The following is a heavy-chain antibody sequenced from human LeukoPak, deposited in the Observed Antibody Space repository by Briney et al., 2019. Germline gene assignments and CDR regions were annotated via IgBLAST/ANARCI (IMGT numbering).Heavy chain of an antibody. CDR3: VTGRYSYGWYDH. CDR1: GGSISSFY. V-gene: IGHV4-59*13. D-gene: IGHD1-26*01. Sequence: PSETPSLTCTVSGGSISSFYWSWIRQPPGKGLEWIGYMYYGGSPNYNPSLKSRVITSLDTSKNQFSLKLNSVTTADTAVYYCVTGRYSYGWYDHWGQGILVTVSS. CDR2: MYYGGSP. J-gene: IGHJ5*02.